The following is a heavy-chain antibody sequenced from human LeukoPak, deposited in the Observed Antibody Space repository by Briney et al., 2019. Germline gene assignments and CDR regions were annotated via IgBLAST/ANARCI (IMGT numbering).Heavy chain of an antibody. CDR3: ARAGAVAVPGAFDI. CDR2: IYYSGST. V-gene: IGHV4-59*01. CDR1: GGSINSYY. Sequence: SETLSLTCTVSGGSINSYYWSWIRQPPGKGLEWIGYIYYSGSTNYNPSLKSRVTISVDTSKNQFSLKLSSVTAADTAVYYCARAGAVAVPGAFDIWGQGTMVTVSS. D-gene: IGHD6-19*01. J-gene: IGHJ3*02.